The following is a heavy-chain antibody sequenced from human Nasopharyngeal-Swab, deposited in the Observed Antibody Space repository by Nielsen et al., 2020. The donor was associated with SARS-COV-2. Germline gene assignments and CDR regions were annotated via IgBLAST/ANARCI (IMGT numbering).Heavy chain of an antibody. J-gene: IGHJ1*01. Sequence: ASVKVSCKSSGYNFLSYGISWVRQAPGQGLEWMGWISAYMGKTNYAQKFQDRVTMTTDTPTGTAYMELRNLRSDDTAVYYCARGGWDLSEYFSHWGQGTLVTVS. D-gene: IGHD1-26*01. V-gene: IGHV1-18*01. CDR3: ARGGWDLSEYFSH. CDR2: ISAYMGKT. CDR1: GYNFLSYG.